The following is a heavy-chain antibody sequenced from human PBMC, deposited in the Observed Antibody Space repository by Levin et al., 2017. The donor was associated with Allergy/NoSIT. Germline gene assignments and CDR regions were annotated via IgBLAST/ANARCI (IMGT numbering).Heavy chain of an antibody. CDR1: GGSIGTYY. J-gene: IGHJ4*02. D-gene: IGHD1-26*01. V-gene: IGHV4-59*01. Sequence: GSLRLSCTLSGGSIGTYYWSWIRQPPGKGLEWIGHIYYSGSTKYNPSLKSRVTISIDTSKNQFSLKLSSVTAADTATYYCARDSATDYFDYWGQGTLVTVSS. CDR2: IYYSGST. CDR3: ARDSATDYFDY.